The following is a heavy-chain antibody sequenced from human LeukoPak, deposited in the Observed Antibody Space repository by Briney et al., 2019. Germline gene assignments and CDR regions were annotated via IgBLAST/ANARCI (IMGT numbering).Heavy chain of an antibody. CDR2: IYYSGST. D-gene: IGHD3-3*01. CDR1: GGSISSYY. CDR3: ARTSRLRFLEWGFDY. J-gene: IGHJ4*02. Sequence: SETLSLTCTVSGGSISSYYWSWIRQPPGKGLEWIGYIYYSGSTNYNPSLKSRVTISVDTSKNQFSLKLSSVTAADTAVYYCARTSRLRFLEWGFDYWGQGTRVTVSS. V-gene: IGHV4-59*01.